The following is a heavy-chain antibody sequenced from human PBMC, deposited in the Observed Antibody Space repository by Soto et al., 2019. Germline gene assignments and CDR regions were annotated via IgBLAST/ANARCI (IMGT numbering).Heavy chain of an antibody. J-gene: IGHJ4*02. CDR3: TQAAGYISTWFFDS. CDR2: TYYRSKWYS. V-gene: IGHV6-1*01. Sequence: SQTLSLTCAISGYSVSSNSAAWNWIRQSPSRGLEWLGRTYYRSKWYSDYAVSVKSPITINPDTSKNQFSLQLNSVTPEDTAVYYCTQAAGYISTWFFDSWAQGTLVTVSS. CDR1: GYSVSSNSAA. D-gene: IGHD6-13*01.